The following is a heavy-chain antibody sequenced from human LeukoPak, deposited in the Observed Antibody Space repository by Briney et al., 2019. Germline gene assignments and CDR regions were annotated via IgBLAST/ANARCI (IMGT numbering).Heavy chain of an antibody. CDR2: IYYSGST. J-gene: IGHJ2*01. CDR3: ARLPGFWSGYVYWYFDL. CDR1: GGSISSSSYY. Sequence: SETPSLTCTVSGGSISSSSYYWGWIRQPPGKGLEWIGSIYYSGSTYYNPSLKSRVTISVDTSKNQFSLKLSSVTAADTAVYYCARLPGFWSGYVYWYFDLWGRGTLVTVSS. D-gene: IGHD3-3*01. V-gene: IGHV4-39*01.